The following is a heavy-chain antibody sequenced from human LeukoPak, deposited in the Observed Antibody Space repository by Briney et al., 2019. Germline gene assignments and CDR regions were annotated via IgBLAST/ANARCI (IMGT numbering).Heavy chain of an antibody. CDR1: GYTFTSYD. CDR2: MNPNSGNT. Sequence: SVKVSCKASGYTFTSYDINWVRQATGQGLEWMGRMNPNSGNTGYAQKFQGRIIVGRNTSISTAYMELSSLTSEDTAIYYCARIAAAGNRRLNYWGQRTLVTVAS. CDR3: ARIAAAGNRRLNY. V-gene: IGHV1-8*01. D-gene: IGHD6-13*01. J-gene: IGHJ4*02.